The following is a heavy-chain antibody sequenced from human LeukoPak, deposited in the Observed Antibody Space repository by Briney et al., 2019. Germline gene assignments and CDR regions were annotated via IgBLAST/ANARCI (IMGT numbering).Heavy chain of an antibody. Sequence: SETLSLTCTVSGGSISSYYWSWIRQPAGKGLEWIGRIYTSGSTNYNPSLKSRVTMSVDTSKNQFSLKLSSVTAADTAVYYCARHGNLGYCSGGSCYDPAFDYWGQGTLVTVSS. CDR1: GGSISSYY. J-gene: IGHJ4*02. D-gene: IGHD2-15*01. CDR3: ARHGNLGYCSGGSCYDPAFDY. V-gene: IGHV4-4*07. CDR2: IYTSGST.